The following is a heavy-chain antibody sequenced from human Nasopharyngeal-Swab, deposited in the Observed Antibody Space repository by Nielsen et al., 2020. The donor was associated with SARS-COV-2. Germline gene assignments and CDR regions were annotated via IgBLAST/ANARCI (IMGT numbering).Heavy chain of an antibody. V-gene: IGHV2-5*02. CDR3: ARGYQLIRGFDC. CDR2: VHWDDEK. Sequence: WIRQPPGKALEWLALVHWDDEKRYSPSLKSRLTITKDTSKNQVVLTMTNVDPVDTATYYCARGYQLIRGFDCWGQGTLVTVSS. D-gene: IGHD2-2*01. J-gene: IGHJ4*02.